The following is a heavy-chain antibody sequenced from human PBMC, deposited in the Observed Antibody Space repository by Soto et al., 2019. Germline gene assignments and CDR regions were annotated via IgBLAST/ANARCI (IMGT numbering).Heavy chain of an antibody. CDR1: GFTFSSYA. D-gene: IGHD2-21*02. V-gene: IGHV3-23*01. J-gene: IGHJ4*02. CDR3: AKGDHIVVVTAIRTFDY. Sequence: EVQLLESGGGLVQPGGSLRLSCAASGFTFSSYAMSWVRQAPGKGLEWVSAISGSGGSTYYADSVKGRFTISRDNSKNTLYLQMNSLRAEDTAVYYCAKGDHIVVVTAIRTFDYWGQGTLVTVSS. CDR2: ISGSGGST.